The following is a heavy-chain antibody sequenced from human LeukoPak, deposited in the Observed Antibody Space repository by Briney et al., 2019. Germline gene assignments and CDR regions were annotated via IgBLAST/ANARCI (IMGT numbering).Heavy chain of an antibody. D-gene: IGHD4-17*01. CDR1: GGSISSYY. V-gene: IGHV4-59*08. Sequence: SETLALTCTVSGGSISSYYWSWIRQPPGEGLEWIGHIDYSGITNYNPSLQSRVTISVDTSKNQFSLKLSSVTATDTAVYYCAITTVTTIYFYFDLWGRDTLVTVSS. CDR2: IDYSGIT. CDR3: AITTVTTIYFYFDL. J-gene: IGHJ2*01.